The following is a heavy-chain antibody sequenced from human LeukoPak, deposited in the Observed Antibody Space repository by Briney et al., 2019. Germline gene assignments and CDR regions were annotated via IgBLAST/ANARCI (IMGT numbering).Heavy chain of an antibody. CDR1: GFTFSRYN. CDR2: ISTSSLYI. J-gene: IGHJ4*02. CDR3: ARVHPYDSSGYPFDY. Sequence: GGSLRLSCAASGFTFSRYNMNWVRQAPGKGLEWVSSISTSSLYIYYADSVKGRFTISRDNAKNSLYLQMNSLRAEDTAVYYCARVHPYDSSGYPFDYWGQGTLVTVSS. D-gene: IGHD3-22*01. V-gene: IGHV3-21*01.